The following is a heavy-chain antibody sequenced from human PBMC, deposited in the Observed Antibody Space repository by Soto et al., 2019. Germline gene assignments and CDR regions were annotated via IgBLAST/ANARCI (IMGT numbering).Heavy chain of an antibody. J-gene: IGHJ4*02. Sequence: ASVKVSCKTSGYTFTGHYIHCVRQAPQQGPEWMGEIGPESGATRYAQKFRGRVTMTMDTSITTVYMELKNLSPDDTAVYYCGRGRSGQIVVFYWGQGTPVTVSS. CDR1: GYTFTGHY. D-gene: IGHD1-26*01. V-gene: IGHV1-2*02. CDR2: IGPESGAT. CDR3: GRGRSGQIVVFY.